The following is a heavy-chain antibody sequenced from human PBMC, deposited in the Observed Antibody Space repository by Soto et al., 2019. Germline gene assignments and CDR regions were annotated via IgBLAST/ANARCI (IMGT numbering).Heavy chain of an antibody. CDR3: ARGVTMVRGVIHTPYFDY. D-gene: IGHD3-10*01. Sequence: QVQLQESGPGLVKPSQTLSLSCTVSGGSISSGGYYWSWIRQHPGKGLEWIGYIYYSGSTYYNPSLKSRVTISVDTSKNQFSLKLSSVTAADTAVYYCARGVTMVRGVIHTPYFDYWGQGTLVTVSS. J-gene: IGHJ4*02. V-gene: IGHV4-31*03. CDR2: IYYSGST. CDR1: GGSISSGGYY.